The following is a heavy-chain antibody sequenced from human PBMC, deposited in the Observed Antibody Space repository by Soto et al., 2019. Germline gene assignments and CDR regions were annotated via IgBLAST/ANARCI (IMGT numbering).Heavy chain of an antibody. V-gene: IGHV1-3*01. CDR1: GYTFTIYA. Sequence: ASVKVSCKASGYTFTIYAIHWVRQAPGQRLEWMGWINAGNGNTKYSQKFQGRVTITRDTSASTAYMELSSLRSEDTAVYYCASEYYFDSSGYYYGMDVWGQGTTVTVSS. CDR2: INAGNGNT. CDR3: ASEYYFDSSGYYYGMDV. D-gene: IGHD3-22*01. J-gene: IGHJ6*02.